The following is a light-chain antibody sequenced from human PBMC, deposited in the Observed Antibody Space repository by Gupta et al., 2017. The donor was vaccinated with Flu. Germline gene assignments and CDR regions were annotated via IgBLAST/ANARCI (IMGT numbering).Light chain of an antibody. J-gene: IGKJ1*01. Sequence: DIQMTQSPSPLSASVGDRVTITCRASQSISSYLNWYQQKPGKAPKLLIYAASSLQSGVPSRFSGSGSGTDFTLTISSLQPEGFATYYCQQSYSTFGPWTFGQGTKVEIK. CDR1: QSISSY. CDR2: AAS. CDR3: QQSYSTFGPWT. V-gene: IGKV1-39*01.